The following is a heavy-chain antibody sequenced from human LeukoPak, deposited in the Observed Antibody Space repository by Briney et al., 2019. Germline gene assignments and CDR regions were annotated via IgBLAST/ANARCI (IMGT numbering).Heavy chain of an antibody. CDR2: MNPNSGST. CDR3: ARGLYSMIRGFIIF. Sequence: ASVTVSCNASGYTFTSYVINWVRHATGQALVWRGWMNPNSGSTDYAQKFQGRVTMTRDTSISTAYMELSSVRSEDTAVYYCARGLYSMIRGFIIFWGQGTMVTVSS. J-gene: IGHJ4*01. CDR1: GYTFTSYV. D-gene: IGHD3-10*01. V-gene: IGHV1-8*01.